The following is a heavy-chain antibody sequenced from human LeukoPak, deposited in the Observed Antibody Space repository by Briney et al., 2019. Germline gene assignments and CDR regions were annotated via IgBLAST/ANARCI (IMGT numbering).Heavy chain of an antibody. CDR3: ARGSSWYSAAIYWFDP. Sequence: ASVTVSCKASGYTFTSYGISWVRQAPGQGLEWMGWISAYNGNTNYAQKLQGRVTMTTDTSTSTAYMELRSLRSDDTAVYYCARGSSWYSAAIYWFDPWGQGTLVTVSS. CDR1: GYTFTSYG. D-gene: IGHD6-13*01. CDR2: ISAYNGNT. V-gene: IGHV1-18*01. J-gene: IGHJ5*02.